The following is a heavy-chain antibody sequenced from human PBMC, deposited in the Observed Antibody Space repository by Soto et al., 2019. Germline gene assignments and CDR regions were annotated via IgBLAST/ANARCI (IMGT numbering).Heavy chain of an antibody. CDR1: PGSFSHYY. Sequence: QVQQQPWGAGLLKPSETLSLTCTILPGSFSHYYWNWIRQSPGKGLEWIGKIKHSGGSNYNPSLRSRVSISLDMSKNQFSLSLSSVTAADTAVYYCARGGSSDWQVALDMWGQGTMVTVSS. CDR3: ARGGSSDWQVALDM. J-gene: IGHJ3*02. D-gene: IGHD6-19*01. CDR2: IKHSGGS. V-gene: IGHV4-34*01.